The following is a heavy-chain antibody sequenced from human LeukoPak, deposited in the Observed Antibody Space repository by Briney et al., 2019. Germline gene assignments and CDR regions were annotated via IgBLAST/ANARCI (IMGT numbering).Heavy chain of an antibody. J-gene: IGHJ1*01. CDR2: ISGSGGST. D-gene: IGHD3-22*01. CDR3: ADYYYDSSGYYPEYFQH. CDR1: GFTFSSYA. Sequence: GGSLRLSCAASGFTFSSYAMSWVRQAPGKGLEWVSAISGSGGSTYYADSVKGRFTISRDNSKNTLYLQMNSLRAEATAVYYYADYYYDSSGYYPEYFQHWGQGTLVTVSS. V-gene: IGHV3-23*01.